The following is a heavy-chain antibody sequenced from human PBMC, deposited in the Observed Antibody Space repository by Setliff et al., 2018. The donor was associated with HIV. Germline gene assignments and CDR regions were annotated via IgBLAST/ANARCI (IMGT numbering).Heavy chain of an antibody. D-gene: IGHD3-22*01. V-gene: IGHV4-4*09. CDR3: ARTPEDYDQYFFDR. J-gene: IGHJ4*02. CDR2: IYTSGST. CDR1: DDPINSFY. Sequence: KPSETLSLTCTVSDDPINSFYWSWIRQPPGKGLEWTGYIYTSGSTNYNPSLEGRVTISVDTSKNQFSLKLSSVTAADTAVYYCARTPEDYDQYFFDRWGQGTLVTVSS.